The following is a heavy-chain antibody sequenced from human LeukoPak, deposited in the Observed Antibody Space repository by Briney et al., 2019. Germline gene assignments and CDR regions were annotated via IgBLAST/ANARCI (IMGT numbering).Heavy chain of an antibody. J-gene: IGHJ5*02. CDR1: GFTFSSYA. V-gene: IGHV3-23*01. CDR2: ISGSGGST. CDR3: AQPTPSFWSGHTQNWFDP. Sequence: QPGGSLRLSCAASGFTFSSYAMSWVRQAPGKGLEWVSAISGSGGSTYYADSVKGRFTISRDNSKNTLYLQMNSLRAEDTAVYYCAQPTPSFWSGHTQNWFDPWGQGTLVTVSS. D-gene: IGHD3-3*01.